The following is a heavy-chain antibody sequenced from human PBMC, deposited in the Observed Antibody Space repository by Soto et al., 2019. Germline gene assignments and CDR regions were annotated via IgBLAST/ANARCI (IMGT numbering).Heavy chain of an antibody. V-gene: IGHV3-7*01. D-gene: IGHD6-13*01. CDR2: IKQDGSEQ. Sequence: EVQLVESGGGLVQPGGSLRLSCAASGFTFSSYWMSWVRQAPGKGLEWVANIKQDGSEQYYVDSVKGRFTVSRDNAKNALYLQMSSLRAEDTAVYYCARDRDTSPSSWYFSLDYWGQGTLVT. CDR1: GFTFSSYW. CDR3: ARDRDTSPSSWYFSLDY. J-gene: IGHJ4*02.